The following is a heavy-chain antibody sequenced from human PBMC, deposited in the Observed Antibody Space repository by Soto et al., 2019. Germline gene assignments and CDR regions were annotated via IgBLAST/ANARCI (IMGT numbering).Heavy chain of an antibody. V-gene: IGHV1-69*08. CDR2: IIPILGIA. D-gene: IGHD2-21*02. CDR1: GGTFSSYT. CDR3: ARDRGDGGENY. Sequence: QVQLVQSGADVKKPGSSVKVSFKASGGTFSSYTISCVRQAPGQGLEWMGRIIPILGIANYAQKFQGRVTITADKSTSTAYMELSSLRAEDTAVYYCARDRGDGGENYCGQGTLVTVSS. J-gene: IGHJ4*02.